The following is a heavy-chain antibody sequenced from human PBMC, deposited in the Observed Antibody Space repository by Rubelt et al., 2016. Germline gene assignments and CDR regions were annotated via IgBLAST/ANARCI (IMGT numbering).Heavy chain of an antibody. CDR2: INHSGST. D-gene: IGHD4-11*01. CDR1: GGSFSGYY. CDR3: ARSLLFYSNSVGY. V-gene: IGHV4-34*01. J-gene: IGHJ4*02. Sequence: QVQLQQWGAGLLKPSETLSLTCAVYGGSFSGYYWSWIRQPPGKGLEWIGEINHSGSTNYNPSLKSRVTISVDTSKNQCSLKLSSVTAADTAVYYCARSLLFYSNSVGYWGQGTLVTVSS.